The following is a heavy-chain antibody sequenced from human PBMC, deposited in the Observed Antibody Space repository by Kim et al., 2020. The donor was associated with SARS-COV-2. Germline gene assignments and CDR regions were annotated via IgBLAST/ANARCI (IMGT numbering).Heavy chain of an antibody. CDR3: AKTYSSSWPPLDAFDI. Sequence: VKGRVTSSRDNSKHTLYRQMNSLRAEDTAVYYCAKTYSSSWPPLDAFDIWGQGTMVTVSS. V-gene: IGHV3-23*01. J-gene: IGHJ3*02. D-gene: IGHD6-13*01.